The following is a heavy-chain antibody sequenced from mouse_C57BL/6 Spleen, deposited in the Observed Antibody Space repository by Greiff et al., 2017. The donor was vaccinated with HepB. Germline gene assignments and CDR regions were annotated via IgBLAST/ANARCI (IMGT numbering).Heavy chain of an antibody. Sequence: EVKVVESGGGLVKPGGSLKLSCAASGFTFSSYAMSWVRQTPEKRLEWVATISDGGSYTYYPDNVKGRFTISRDNAKNNLYLQMSHLKSEDTAMYYCARPIYDGYYGFAYWGQGTLVTVSA. V-gene: IGHV5-4*03. CDR1: GFTFSSYA. CDR2: ISDGGSYT. D-gene: IGHD2-3*01. CDR3: ARPIYDGYYGFAY. J-gene: IGHJ3*01.